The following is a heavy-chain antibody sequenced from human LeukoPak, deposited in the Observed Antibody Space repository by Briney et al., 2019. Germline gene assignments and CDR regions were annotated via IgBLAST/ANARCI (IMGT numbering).Heavy chain of an antibody. CDR2: ISSGGDTI. D-gene: IGHD5-24*01. J-gene: IGHJ4*02. V-gene: IGHV3-48*03. CDR1: GFAFSNYE. Sequence: GGSLRLSCAASGFAFSNYEMNWVRQAPTKGLEWLSYISSGGDTIYYADSVKGRFTISRDNAKNSLYLQMNSLRAEDTAVYYCASRPPHDNYVVLDYWGPGTLVTVSS. CDR3: ASRPPHDNYVVLDY.